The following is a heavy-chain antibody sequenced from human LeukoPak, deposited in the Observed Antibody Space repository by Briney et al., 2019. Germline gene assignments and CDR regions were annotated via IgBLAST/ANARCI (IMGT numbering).Heavy chain of an antibody. J-gene: IGHJ4*02. CDR1: GFTFSSYA. Sequence: GGSLRLSCAASGFTFSSYAMIWVRQAPGKGLEWVSAIGGDSGGIQYADSVKGRFTMSRDNAKNSLYLQMNSLRAEDTAVYYCARLGEKADFDYWGQGTLVTVSS. V-gene: IGHV3-21*01. CDR3: ARLGEKADFDY. D-gene: IGHD3-16*01. CDR2: IGGDSGGI.